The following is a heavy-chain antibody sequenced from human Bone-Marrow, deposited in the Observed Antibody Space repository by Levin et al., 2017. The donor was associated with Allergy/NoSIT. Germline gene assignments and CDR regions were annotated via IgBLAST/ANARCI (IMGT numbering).Heavy chain of an antibody. J-gene: IGHJ4*02. CDR1: GFTFSSYA. CDR3: AKRANTVTYYFDY. CDR2: IGASGGST. Sequence: PVGSLRLSCAASGFTFSSYAMTWVRQAPGKGLEWVSAIGASGGSTYYADSVKGRFTISRDNSKNTLYLQVNSLRAEDTAVYYCAKRANTVTYYFDYWGQGTLVTVSS. V-gene: IGHV3-23*01. D-gene: IGHD4-17*01.